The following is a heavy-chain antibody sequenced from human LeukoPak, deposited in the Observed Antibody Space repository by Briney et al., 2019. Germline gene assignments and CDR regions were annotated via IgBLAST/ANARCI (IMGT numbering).Heavy chain of an antibody. CDR2: INPRGGST. CDR1: GYTFISYY. V-gene: IGHV1-46*01. D-gene: IGHD6-19*01. J-gene: IGHJ4*02. CDR3: AADQGSGWYV. Sequence: ASVKVSCKASGYTFISYYMHWVRQAPGQGLEWMGIINPRGGSTSYAQKFQERVTITRDMSTSTAYMELSSLRSEDTAVYYCAADQGSGWYVWGQGTLVTVSS.